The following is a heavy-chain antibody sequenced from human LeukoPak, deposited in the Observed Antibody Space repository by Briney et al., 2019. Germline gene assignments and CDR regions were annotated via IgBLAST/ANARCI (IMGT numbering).Heavy chain of an antibody. Sequence: GGSLRLSCAASVSTLNTYWMTWFRQTPGKGLEWVASLKQDGSDKFYVDSVRGRFTISRDNAENSLYLQMNSLRADDTAVYYCARETRGTVGSYWGRGTLVTVSS. J-gene: IGHJ4*02. V-gene: IGHV3-7*05. D-gene: IGHD4-23*01. CDR2: LKQDGSDK. CDR3: ARETRGTVGSY. CDR1: VSTLNTYW.